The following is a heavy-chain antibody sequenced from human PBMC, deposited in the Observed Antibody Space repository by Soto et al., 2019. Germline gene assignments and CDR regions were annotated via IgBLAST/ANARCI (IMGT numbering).Heavy chain of an antibody. J-gene: IGHJ4*02. CDR2: IYSGGST. D-gene: IGHD2-15*01. CDR1: GFTVSSNY. CDR3: ARTGYCTGGSCSYFDY. V-gene: IGHV3-53*01. Sequence: PGGSLRLSCAASGFTVSSNYMSWVRQAPGKGLEWVSVIYSGGSTYYADSVKGRFTISRDKSKNTLYLQMNSLRAEDTAVSYCARTGYCTGGSCSYFDYWGQGTLVTVS.